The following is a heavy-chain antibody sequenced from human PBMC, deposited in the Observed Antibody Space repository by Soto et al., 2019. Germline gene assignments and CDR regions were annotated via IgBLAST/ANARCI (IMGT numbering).Heavy chain of an antibody. Sequence: GGSLRLSCAASGFTFSSYAMSWVRQAPGKGLEWVSAISGSGGSTYYADSVKGRFTISRDNSKNTLYVQMNSLRVDDTAVYYCARRSSIPPGNYYYYMDVWGKGTTVTVSS. D-gene: IGHD2-2*01. V-gene: IGHV3-23*01. CDR1: GFTFSSYA. CDR2: ISGSGGST. CDR3: ARRSSIPPGNYYYYMDV. J-gene: IGHJ6*03.